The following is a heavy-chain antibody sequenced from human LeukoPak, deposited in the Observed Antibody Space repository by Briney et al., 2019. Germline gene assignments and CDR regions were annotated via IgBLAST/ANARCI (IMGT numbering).Heavy chain of an antibody. Sequence: GASVKVSCKASGYTFTSYYMHWVRQAPGQGLEWMGIINPSGGSTSYAQKFQGRVTMTRDMSTSTVYMELSSLRSEDTAVYYCARDRGFLTGYYYYYYMDVWGKGTTVTVSS. CDR2: INPSGGST. D-gene: IGHD3-9*01. CDR3: ARDRGFLTGYYYYYYMDV. J-gene: IGHJ6*03. CDR1: GYTFTSYY. V-gene: IGHV1-46*01.